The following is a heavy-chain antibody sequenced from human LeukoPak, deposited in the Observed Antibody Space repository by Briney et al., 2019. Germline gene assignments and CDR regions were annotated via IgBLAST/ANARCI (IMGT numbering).Heavy chain of an antibody. CDR1: GFTFSSYA. J-gene: IGHJ4*02. Sequence: GGSLRLSCAASGFTFSSYAMHWVRQAPGKGLEWVAVISYDGSNKYYADSVKGRFTISRDNSKNTLYLQMNSLRAEDTAVYYCARAAAGTYAFDYWAREPWSPSPQ. CDR2: ISYDGSNK. V-gene: IGHV3-30-3*01. D-gene: IGHD6-13*01. CDR3: ARAAAGTYAFDY.